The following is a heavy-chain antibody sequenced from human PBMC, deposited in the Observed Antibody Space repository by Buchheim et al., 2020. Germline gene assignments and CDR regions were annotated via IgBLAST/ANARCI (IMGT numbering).Heavy chain of an antibody. Sequence: QVQLQESGPGLVKPSQTLSLTCAVSGGSISSGGYSWSWIRQPPGKGLEWIGYIYYSGSTYYNPSLKRRVTISVDTSKHQFSLKLSSVTAADTAVYYCARDTSGGSPHNWFDPWGQGTL. V-gene: IGHV4-30-4*07. J-gene: IGHJ5*02. D-gene: IGHD2-15*01. CDR2: IYYSGST. CDR3: ARDTSGGSPHNWFDP. CDR1: GGSISSGGYS.